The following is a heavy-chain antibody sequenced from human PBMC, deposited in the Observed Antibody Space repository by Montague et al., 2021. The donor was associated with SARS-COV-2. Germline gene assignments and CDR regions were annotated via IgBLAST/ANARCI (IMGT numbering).Heavy chain of an antibody. J-gene: IGHJ2*01. Sequence: SETLSLTCTVSGGSISSYYWSWIRQPPEKALEWIGYIYYSGSTNYNPSLNSRVTISVDTSKNQFSLKLTSVTAADTAVYFCARESDSYTSGTQYFDLWGRGTLVTVSS. CDR2: IYYSGST. V-gene: IGHV4-59*01. CDR1: GGSISSYY. D-gene: IGHD5-18*01. CDR3: ARESDSYTSGTQYFDL.